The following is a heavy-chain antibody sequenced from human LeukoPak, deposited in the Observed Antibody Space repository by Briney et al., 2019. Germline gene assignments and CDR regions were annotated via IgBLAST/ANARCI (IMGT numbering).Heavy chain of an antibody. CDR2: IYPGDSDT. CDR3: ARIYCGGDCYSGAFDI. D-gene: IGHD2-21*02. J-gene: IGHJ3*02. CDR1: GYSFTSYW. Sequence: GASLQISCKGSGYSFTSYWIGWVRQMPGKGLEWMGIIYPGDSDTRYSPSFQGQVTISADKSISTAYLQWSSLKASDTAMYYCARIYCGGDCYSGAFDIWGQGIMVTVSS. V-gene: IGHV5-51*01.